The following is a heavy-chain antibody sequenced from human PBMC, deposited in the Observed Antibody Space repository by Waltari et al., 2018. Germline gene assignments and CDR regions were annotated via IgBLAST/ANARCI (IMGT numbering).Heavy chain of an antibody. CDR3: ARAAITGTGFDF. CDR2: ISSSGTSI. Sequence: EMQLVESGGGLVQPGGSLRLSCAASGFTFTTYEMNWVRQVPGKGLEWISYISSSGTSIYYADSVKGRFTISRDNAQDSLYLQMNSLRAEDTAVYYCARAAITGTGFDFWGQGSLVTVSS. D-gene: IGHD1-20*01. V-gene: IGHV3-48*03. CDR1: GFTFTTYE. J-gene: IGHJ4*02.